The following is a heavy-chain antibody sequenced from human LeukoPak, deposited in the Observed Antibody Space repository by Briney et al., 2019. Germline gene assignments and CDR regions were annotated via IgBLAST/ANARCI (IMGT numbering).Heavy chain of an antibody. CDR1: GYTFTSYY. Sequence: ASVKVSCKASGYTFTSYYMHWVRQAPGQGLEWMGIINPSGGSTSYAQKFQGRVTMTRDPSTSTVYMELSSLSPEDTAVYYCARGPFVVVPAAIGWIDPWGQGTLVTVSS. J-gene: IGHJ5*02. CDR3: ARGPFVVVPAAIGWIDP. CDR2: INPSGGST. V-gene: IGHV1-46*03. D-gene: IGHD2-2*01.